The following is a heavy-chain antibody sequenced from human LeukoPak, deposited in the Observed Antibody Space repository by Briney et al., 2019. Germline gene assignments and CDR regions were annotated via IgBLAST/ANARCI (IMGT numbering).Heavy chain of an antibody. CDR3: ARSTPVTNWFDP. D-gene: IGHD4-11*01. Sequence: SETLSLTCTVSGGSISSYYWSWIRQPPGKGLEWIGCIYYSGTTNYNPSLKSRVTISGDTSKNQLSLKLNSVTAADTAVYYCARSTPVTNWFDPWGQGTLVTVSP. V-gene: IGHV4-59*01. CDR2: IYYSGTT. CDR1: GGSISSYY. J-gene: IGHJ5*02.